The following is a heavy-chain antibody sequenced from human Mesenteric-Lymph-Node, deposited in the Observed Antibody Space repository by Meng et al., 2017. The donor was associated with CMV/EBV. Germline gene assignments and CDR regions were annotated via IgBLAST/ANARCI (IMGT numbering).Heavy chain of an antibody. CDR1: GFTFSSYE. Sequence: GGSLRLSCAASGFTFSSYEMNWVRQAPGKGLVWVSRINSDGSSTSYADSVKGRFTISRDNAKNTLYLQMNSLRAEDTAVYYCAREIGYYDSSGYNDYWGQGTLVTVSS. CDR2: INSDGSST. D-gene: IGHD3-22*01. V-gene: IGHV3-74*01. CDR3: AREIGYYDSSGYNDY. J-gene: IGHJ4*02.